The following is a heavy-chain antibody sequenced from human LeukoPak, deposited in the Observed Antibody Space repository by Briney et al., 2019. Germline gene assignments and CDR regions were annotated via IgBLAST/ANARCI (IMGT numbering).Heavy chain of an antibody. V-gene: IGHV3-74*01. CDR3: ARGSRGYSYGYIDY. CDR1: GFTFSSYS. Sequence: QTGGSLRLSCAASGFTFSSYSMNWVRQAPGKGLVWVSRINSDGSSTSYADSVKGRFTISRDNAKNTLYLQMNSLRAEDTAVYYCARGSRGYSYGYIDYWGQGTLVTVSS. CDR2: INSDGSST. J-gene: IGHJ4*02. D-gene: IGHD5-18*01.